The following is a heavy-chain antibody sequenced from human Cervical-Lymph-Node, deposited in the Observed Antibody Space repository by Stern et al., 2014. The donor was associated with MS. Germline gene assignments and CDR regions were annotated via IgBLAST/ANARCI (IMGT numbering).Heavy chain of an antibody. V-gene: IGHV4-59*01. D-gene: IGHD1-26*01. CDR1: GGSISNYY. J-gene: IGHJ4*02. CDR2: IYYGGST. CDR3: ARSMSGSYYLAPLDY. Sequence: QVQLQESGPGLVKPSETLSLTCTVSGGSISNYYWSWIRQPPGKGLEWIGYIYYGGSTNYNPSLKSRVTISVDTSKNQFSLKLSSVTAADTAVYYCARSMSGSYYLAPLDYWGQGTLVTVSS.